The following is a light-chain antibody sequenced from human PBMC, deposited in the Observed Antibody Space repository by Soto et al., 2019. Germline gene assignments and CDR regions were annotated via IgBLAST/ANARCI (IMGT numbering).Light chain of an antibody. Sequence: DIRMTQSPSSLSASIGDRVTITCRASQTINNYLNWYQQEPGKAPKLLIYGAVTLRSGVPSRFSGSGSGTDFTLTITSLQTEDFATYYCQQSYKTPPTFGRGTKVDIK. J-gene: IGKJ1*01. CDR2: GAV. CDR1: QTINNY. CDR3: QQSYKTPPT. V-gene: IGKV1-39*01.